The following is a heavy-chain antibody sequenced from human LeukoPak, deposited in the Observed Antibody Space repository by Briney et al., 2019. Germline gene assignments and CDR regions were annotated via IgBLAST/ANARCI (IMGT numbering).Heavy chain of an antibody. J-gene: IGHJ4*02. CDR3: ARPPARYCGGDCFG. Sequence: GGSLRLSCVASGFTFSRYGMTWVRQAPGKGLQWVSAISGSGGSTYYADSVKGRFTISRDNAKNSLYLQMNSQRAEDTAVYYCARPPARYCGGDCFGWGQGTWSPSPQ. CDR1: GFTFSRYG. V-gene: IGHV3-23*01. D-gene: IGHD2-21*02. CDR2: ISGSGGST.